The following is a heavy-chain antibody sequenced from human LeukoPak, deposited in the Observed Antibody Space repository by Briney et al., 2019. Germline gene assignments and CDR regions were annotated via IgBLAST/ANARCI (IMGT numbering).Heavy chain of an antibody. V-gene: IGHV3-66*01. D-gene: IGHD6-13*01. CDR2: IYAGGST. CDR3: ARALAAASHTSFDY. CDR1: RFTVSSYY. J-gene: IGHJ4*02. Sequence: PGGSLRLSCAASRFTVSSYYMSWVRQAPGKGLEWVSIIYAGGSTYYADSVKGRFIVSRDNSKNTVYLQINSLRAEDTAVYYCARALAAASHTSFDYWGQGTLVTVTS.